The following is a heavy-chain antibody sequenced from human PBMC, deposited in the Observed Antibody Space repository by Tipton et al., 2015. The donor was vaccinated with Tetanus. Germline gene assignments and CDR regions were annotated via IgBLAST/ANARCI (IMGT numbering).Heavy chain of an antibody. D-gene: IGHD4-17*01. CDR3: ARDPSQLRLFDY. CDR1: GFTFSDYY. CDR2: ISSSGSTI. V-gene: IGHV3-11*01. J-gene: IGHJ4*02. Sequence: SLRLSCAASGFTFSDYYMSWIRQAPGKGLEWVSYISSSGSTIYYADSVKGRFTISRDNAKNSLYLQMNSLRAEDTAVYYCARDPSQLRLFDYWGQGTLVTVSS.